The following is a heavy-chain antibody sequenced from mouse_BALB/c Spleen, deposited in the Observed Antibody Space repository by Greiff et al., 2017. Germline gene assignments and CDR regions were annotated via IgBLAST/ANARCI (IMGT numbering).Heavy chain of an antibody. Sequence: VQLQQSGAELVKPGASVKLSCTASGFNIKDTYMHWVKQRPEQGLEWIGRIDPANGNTKYDPKFQGKATITADTSSNTAYLQLSSLTSEDTAVYYCARTTTGSYFDYWGQGTTLTVSS. CDR2: IDPANGNT. V-gene: IGHV14-3*02. D-gene: IGHD1-1*01. CDR3: ARTTTGSYFDY. J-gene: IGHJ2*01. CDR1: GFNIKDTY.